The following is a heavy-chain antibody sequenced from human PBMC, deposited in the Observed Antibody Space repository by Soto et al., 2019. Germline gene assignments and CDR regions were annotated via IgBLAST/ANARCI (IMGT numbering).Heavy chain of an antibody. CDR2: FYYSGST. D-gene: IGHD3-10*01. CDR1: GGSLRNYY. J-gene: IGHJ6*02. Sequence: PSETLSLTCTVSGGSLRNYYWNWIRQPPGRGLEWIGYFYYSGSTDYNPSLRGRVTISVDTSNHRFSLKLTSVTAADTAVYYCARGGDRYYQFGVDVWGRGTTVTVSS. V-gene: IGHV4-59*01. CDR3: ARGGDRYYQFGVDV.